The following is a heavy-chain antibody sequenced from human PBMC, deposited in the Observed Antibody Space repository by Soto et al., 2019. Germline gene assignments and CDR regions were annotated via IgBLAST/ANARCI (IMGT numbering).Heavy chain of an antibody. J-gene: IGHJ5*02. V-gene: IGHV3-23*01. Sequence: GGSLRLSCAASGFTFSSYAMSWVRQAPGKGLEWVSAISGSGGSTYYADSVKGRFTISRDNSKNTLYLQMNSLRAEDTAVYYCAKDAGLEYSSSSWFDPWGQGTLVTVSS. CDR2: ISGSGGST. D-gene: IGHD6-6*01. CDR1: GFTFSSYA. CDR3: AKDAGLEYSSSSWFDP.